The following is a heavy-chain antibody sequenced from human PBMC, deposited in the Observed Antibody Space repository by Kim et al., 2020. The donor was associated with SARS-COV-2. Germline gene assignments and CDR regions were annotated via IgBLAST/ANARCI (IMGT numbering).Heavy chain of an antibody. D-gene: IGHD5-12*01. CDR3: ARGWVRSSMDV. V-gene: IGHV4-34*01. Sequence: YNPSLESRVTISVDTSKSQFSRRLSSVAAADTAVYYCARGWVRSSMDVWAEGTTVTVSS. J-gene: IGHJ6*03.